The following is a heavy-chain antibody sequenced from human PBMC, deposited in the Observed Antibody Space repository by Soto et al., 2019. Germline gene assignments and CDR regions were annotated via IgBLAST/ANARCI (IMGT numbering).Heavy chain of an antibody. CDR3: ARNGPGRALIVVVPAAIVDY. CDR2: ISGSGGST. J-gene: IGHJ4*02. CDR1: GFTFSSYA. D-gene: IGHD2-2*01. V-gene: IGHV3-23*01. Sequence: GGSLRLSCAASGFTFSSYAMSWVRQAPGKGLEWVSAISGSGGSTYYADSVKGRFTISRDNSKNTLYLQMNSLRAEDTAVYYCARNGPGRALIVVVPAAIVDYWGQGTLVTVSS.